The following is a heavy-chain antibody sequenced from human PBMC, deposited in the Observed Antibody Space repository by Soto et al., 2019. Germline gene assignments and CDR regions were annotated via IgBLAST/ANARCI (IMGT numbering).Heavy chain of an antibody. D-gene: IGHD6-13*01. CDR3: ARAPRSSWYAP. J-gene: IGHJ5*02. Sequence: ASVKVSCKASGGTFTSHVISCLRQAPGQGLEWMGWISGYNGNTIEAQKLQGRITMTIDTSRSTAYMELRSLRSDDTAVYYCARAPRSSWYAPWGQGTLVTVSS. CDR1: GGTFTSHV. CDR2: ISGYNGNT. V-gene: IGHV1-18*01.